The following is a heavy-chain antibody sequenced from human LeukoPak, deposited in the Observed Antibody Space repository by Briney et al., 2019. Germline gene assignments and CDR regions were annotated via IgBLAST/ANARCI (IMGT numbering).Heavy chain of an antibody. CDR1: GGSISSGTHY. CDR2: IYNTGSA. Sequence: PSQTLSLTCAVSGGSISSGTHYWNWIRQHPGQGLEWIGHIYNTGSAYYNPSLMSRVSISIDTSENQFSPKLSSVTAADTAVYYCASTHCASPSCYSYYYSGLDVWGQGTTVIVSS. V-gene: IGHV4-31*11. D-gene: IGHD2-2*01. CDR3: ASTHCASPSCYSYYYSGLDV. J-gene: IGHJ6*02.